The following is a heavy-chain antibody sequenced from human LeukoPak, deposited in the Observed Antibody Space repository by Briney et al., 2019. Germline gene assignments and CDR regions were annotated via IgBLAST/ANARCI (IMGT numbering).Heavy chain of an antibody. V-gene: IGHV4-31*03. D-gene: IGHD3-9*01. Sequence: SETLSLTCTVSGVSISSGGYYWSWIRQHPGKGLEWIGYIYYSGSTYYNPSLKSRVTISVDTSKNQFSLKLSSVAAADTAVYYCSRAQTYYDILTGYYNNWFDPWGQGTLVTVSS. CDR1: GVSISSGGYY. CDR3: SRAQTYYDILTGYYNNWFDP. CDR2: IYYSGST. J-gene: IGHJ5*02.